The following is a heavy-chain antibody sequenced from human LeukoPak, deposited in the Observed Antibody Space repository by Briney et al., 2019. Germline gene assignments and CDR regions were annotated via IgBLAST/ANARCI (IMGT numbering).Heavy chain of an antibody. J-gene: IGHJ6*01. D-gene: IGHD5-18*01. Sequence: SLKLSCTASGGTLSSYAISWVRHAPGQGLEWMGRVIPLPGIATYATKFPGRVTITADTSTSTTYNELSTLRSEDTAVSYTAQLLRRGQVWFSGMYVSGQGATVT. CDR1: GGTLSSYA. V-gene: IGHV1-69*04. CDR3: AQLLRRGQVWFSGMYV. CDR2: VIPLPGIA.